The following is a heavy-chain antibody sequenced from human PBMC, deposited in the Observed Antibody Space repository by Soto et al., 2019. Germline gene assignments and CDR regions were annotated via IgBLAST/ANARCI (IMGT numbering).Heavy chain of an antibody. V-gene: IGHV1-2*02. CDR3: ARGGGVGVAGSAAFDM. Sequence: QLHLVQSGAVVKKPGASVTVSCSASGYPVTAYYMHWVRQAPGRGLEWMGGINPATGAAKYTQTFQSRVTMTRDTSKSKVFMELSGLTSEDTAVFYCARGGGVGVAGSAAFDMWGQGTLVTVSS. CDR1: GYPVTAYY. D-gene: IGHD3-3*01. CDR2: INPATGAA. J-gene: IGHJ3*02.